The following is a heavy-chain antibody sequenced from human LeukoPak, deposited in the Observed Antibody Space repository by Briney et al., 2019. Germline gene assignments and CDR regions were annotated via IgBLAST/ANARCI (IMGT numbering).Heavy chain of an antibody. CDR3: ASEGGYCSSTSCYRWFDP. D-gene: IGHD2-2*01. CDR1: GYTFTGYY. Sequence: ASVKVSCKASGYTFTGYYMHWVRQAPGQGLEWMGWINPNSGGTNYAQKFQGRVTMTRDTPISTAYMELSRLRSDDTAVYYCASEGGYCSSTSCYRWFDPWGQGTLVTVSS. J-gene: IGHJ5*02. CDR2: INPNSGGT. V-gene: IGHV1-2*02.